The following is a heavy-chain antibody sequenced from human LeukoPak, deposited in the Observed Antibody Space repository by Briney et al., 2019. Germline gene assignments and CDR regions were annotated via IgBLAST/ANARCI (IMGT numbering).Heavy chain of an antibody. J-gene: IGHJ4*02. Sequence: GGSLRLSCAASGFTFSSYAMHWVRQAPGKGLEWVSGISWNSGSIGYADSVKGRFTISRDNAKNSLYLQMNSLRAEDTALYYCAKDMGTVTTFFDCWGQGTLVTVSS. D-gene: IGHD4-17*01. CDR1: GFTFSSYA. CDR2: ISWNSGSI. CDR3: AKDMGTVTTFFDC. V-gene: IGHV3-9*01.